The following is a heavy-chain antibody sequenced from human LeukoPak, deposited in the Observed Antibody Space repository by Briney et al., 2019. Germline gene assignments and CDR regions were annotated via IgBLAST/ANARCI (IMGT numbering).Heavy chain of an antibody. V-gene: IGHV3-30*18. D-gene: IGHD1-26*01. Sequence: GGSLRLSCAASGFTFSSYGMYWVRQAPGKGLEWVAIISHDGSNKYHADSVKGRFTISRDNSKNTLYLQMNSLRAEDTAVYYCAKEAGATRYYYYGMDVWGQGTTVTVSS. J-gene: IGHJ6*02. CDR1: GFTFSSYG. CDR3: AKEAGATRYYYYGMDV. CDR2: ISHDGSNK.